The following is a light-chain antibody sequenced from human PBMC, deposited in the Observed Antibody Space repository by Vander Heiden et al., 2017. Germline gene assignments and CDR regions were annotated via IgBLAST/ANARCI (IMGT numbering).Light chain of an antibody. CDR3: QQDGSAPDS. Sequence: EIVSTQSPGTLSLSPGERATLSCRASQSVSSSYLAWYQQKPVLAPRLLIYGGSSRATAIPDRLRPSGSGTDFTLTIRRLEPEHFAVYYWQQDGSAPDSFG. V-gene: IGKV3-20*01. CDR2: GGS. J-gene: IGKJ4*01. CDR1: QSVSSSY.